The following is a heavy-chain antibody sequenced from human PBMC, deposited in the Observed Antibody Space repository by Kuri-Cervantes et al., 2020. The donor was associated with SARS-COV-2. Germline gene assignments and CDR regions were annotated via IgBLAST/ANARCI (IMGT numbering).Heavy chain of an antibody. CDR3: ARELLAAXGSHAFDI. V-gene: IGHV1-69*04. Sequence: SVKVSCKASGGTFSSYTISWVRQAPGQGLEWMGRIIPILGIANYAQKFQGRVTITADKSTXTAYMELSSLRSEDTAVYXCARELLAAXGSHAFDIWGQGTMVTVSS. CDR2: IIPILGIA. J-gene: IGHJ3*02. D-gene: IGHD6-13*01. CDR1: GGTFSSYT.